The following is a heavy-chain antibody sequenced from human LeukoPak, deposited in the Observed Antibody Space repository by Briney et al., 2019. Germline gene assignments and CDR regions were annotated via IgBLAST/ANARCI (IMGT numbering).Heavy chain of an antibody. CDR3: VRDGRIRFPVTNWFDP. CDR2: IYHSEST. J-gene: IGHJ5*02. D-gene: IGHD3-3*01. V-gene: IGHV4-38-2*02. Sequence: SETLSLTCTVSGYSISSGYCWGWIRQPPGKGLEWIAIIYHSESTYYKLSLKSRVTRSAETSKKHLSIRLRSVTAADTAVYYCVRDGRIRFPVTNWFDPWGQGILVIISS. CDR1: GYSISSGYC.